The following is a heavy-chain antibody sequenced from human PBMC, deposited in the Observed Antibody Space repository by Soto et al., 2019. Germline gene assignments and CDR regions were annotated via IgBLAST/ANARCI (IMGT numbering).Heavy chain of an antibody. CDR1: GYRFTNYW. CDR3: ARQSGMDV. CDR2: VFPGDSDT. V-gene: IGHV5-51*01. D-gene: IGHD5-12*01. Sequence: ESLKISCNRSGYRFTNYWIVLVGHMPWKGLEWLEIVFPGDSDTKYRPSFQGQVIISADKSVRTGYLQRSSLKASDTAIYYCARQSGMDVGGQGTTVTVSS. J-gene: IGHJ6*02.